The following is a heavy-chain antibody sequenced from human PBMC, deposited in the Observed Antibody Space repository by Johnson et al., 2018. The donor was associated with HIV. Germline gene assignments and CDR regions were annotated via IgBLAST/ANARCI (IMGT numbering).Heavy chain of an antibody. J-gene: IGHJ3*02. D-gene: IGHD2-21*01. CDR3: AKSVVVVLVGDNDDAFDI. CDR1: GFTFNRYG. V-gene: IGHV3-30*18. Sequence: QVQLVESGGGLVKPGGSLRLSCAASGFTFNRYGIHWVRQAPGKGLEWVAFISHDERIEHYADSVRGRFTISRDNSWNTLYLQMNNLTSEDTAVYYCAKSVVVVLVGDNDDAFDIWGQGTMVTVSS. CDR2: ISHDERIE.